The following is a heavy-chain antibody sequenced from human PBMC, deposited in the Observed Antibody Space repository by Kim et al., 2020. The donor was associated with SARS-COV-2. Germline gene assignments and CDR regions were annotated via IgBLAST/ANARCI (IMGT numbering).Heavy chain of an antibody. Sequence: GGSLRLSCAASGFTFSSYAMHWVRQAPGKGLEWVAVISYDGSNKYYADSVKGRFTISRDNSKNTLYLQMNSLRAEDTAVYYCARDRGIVVVITHGWDYWGQGTLVTVSS. CDR3: ARDRGIVVVITHGWDY. V-gene: IGHV3-30-3*01. D-gene: IGHD3-22*01. CDR1: GFTFSSYA. CDR2: ISYDGSNK. J-gene: IGHJ4*02.